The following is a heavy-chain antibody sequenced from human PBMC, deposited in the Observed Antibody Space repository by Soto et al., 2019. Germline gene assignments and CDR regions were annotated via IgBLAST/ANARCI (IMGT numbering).Heavy chain of an antibody. CDR3: ARGVGYCSSTSCFYYMDV. J-gene: IGHJ6*03. CDR2: RNPNSGNT. CDR1: GYTFTSYD. V-gene: IGHV1-8*01. Sequence: QVPLVQSGAEVKKPGASVKVSCQASGYTFTSYDINWVRQATGQGLEWMGWRNPNSGNTGYAQKFQGSVTMTRNTSISKAYMGLSSLRSDDTAVYYWARGVGYCSSTSCFYYMDVWGNGTTVTVSS. D-gene: IGHD2-2*01.